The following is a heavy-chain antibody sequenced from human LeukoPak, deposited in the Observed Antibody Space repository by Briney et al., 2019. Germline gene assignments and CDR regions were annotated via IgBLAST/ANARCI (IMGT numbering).Heavy chain of an antibody. J-gene: IGHJ4*02. CDR1: GYTFTSYY. Sequence: ASVKVSCKASGYTFTSYYMHWVRQPPGQGLEWMGIINPSGGSTSYAQKFQGRVTMIRDTSTSTVYMELSSLRSDDTVVYYCARDPSGGYSYGRSFDYWGQGTLVTVSS. V-gene: IGHV1-46*01. D-gene: IGHD5-18*01. CDR3: ARDPSGGYSYGRSFDY. CDR2: INPSGGST.